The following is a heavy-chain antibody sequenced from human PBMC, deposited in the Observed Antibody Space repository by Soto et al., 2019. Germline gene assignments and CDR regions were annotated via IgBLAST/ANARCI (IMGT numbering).Heavy chain of an antibody. CDR2: IYYSGST. D-gene: IGHD5-18*01. CDR3: AGQKGFGYGYYYFDY. J-gene: IGHJ4*02. V-gene: IGHV4-59*08. Sequence: SETLSLTCTVSGGSISSYYWSWIRQPPGKGLEWIGYIYYSGSTNYNPSLKSRVTISVDTSKNQFSLKLSSVTAADTAVYYCAGQKGFGYGYYYFDYWGQGTLVTVSS. CDR1: GGSISSYY.